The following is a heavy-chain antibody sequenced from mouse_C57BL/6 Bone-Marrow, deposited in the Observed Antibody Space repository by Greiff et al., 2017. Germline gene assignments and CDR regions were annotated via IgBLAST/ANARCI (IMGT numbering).Heavy chain of an antibody. V-gene: IGHV1-52*01. CDR1: GFTFTSYW. J-gene: IGHJ4*01. CDR3: ARPHYYGSSPYAMDY. D-gene: IGHD1-1*01. CDR2: IDPSDSET. Sequence: QVQLQQSGAELVRPGSSVKLSCKASGFTFTSYWMHWVKQRPIQGLEWIGNIDPSDSETHYTQKFKDKATLTVDKSSSTAYMQLSSLTSEDSAVYYGARPHYYGSSPYAMDYWGQGTSVTVSS.